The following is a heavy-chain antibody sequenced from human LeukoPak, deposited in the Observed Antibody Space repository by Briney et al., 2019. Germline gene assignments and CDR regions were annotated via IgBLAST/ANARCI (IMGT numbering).Heavy chain of an antibody. J-gene: IGHJ4*02. D-gene: IGHD6-13*01. CDR1: GFTFSSYG. V-gene: IGHV3-33*01. Sequence: GGSLRLSCAASGFTFSSYGMHWVRQAPGKGLEGVAVIWYDESNKYYADSVKGRFTISRDNSKNTLYLQMNSLRAEDTAVYYCARDPLGSSWYYGYWGQGTLVTVSS. CDR3: ARDPLGSSWYYGY. CDR2: IWYDESNK.